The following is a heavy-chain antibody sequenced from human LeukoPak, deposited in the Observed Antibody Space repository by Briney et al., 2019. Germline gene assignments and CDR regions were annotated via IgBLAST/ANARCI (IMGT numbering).Heavy chain of an antibody. Sequence: GASVKVSCKASGYTFTGYYTHWVRQAPGQGLEWMGRINPNSGGTNYAQKFQGRVTMTRDTSISTAYMELSRLRSDDTAVYYCARDLVAAAGTNYYYYMDVWGKGTTVTVSS. CDR1: GYTFTGYY. CDR3: ARDLVAAAGTNYYYYMDV. D-gene: IGHD6-13*01. CDR2: INPNSGGT. V-gene: IGHV1-2*06. J-gene: IGHJ6*03.